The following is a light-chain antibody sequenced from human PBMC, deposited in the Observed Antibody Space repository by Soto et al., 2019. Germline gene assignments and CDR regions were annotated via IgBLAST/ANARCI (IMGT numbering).Light chain of an antibody. CDR1: SSDVGGYNY. V-gene: IGLV2-14*01. J-gene: IGLJ2*01. CDR2: EVR. CDR3: SSFTSKSTLI. Sequence: QSALTQPASVSGSAEQSITISCTGTSSDVGGYNYVSWYQHHPGKAPKLMIYEVRNRPSGISFRFSGSKSGNTASLTISGLQAEDEADYYCSSFTSKSTLIFGGGTKLTVL.